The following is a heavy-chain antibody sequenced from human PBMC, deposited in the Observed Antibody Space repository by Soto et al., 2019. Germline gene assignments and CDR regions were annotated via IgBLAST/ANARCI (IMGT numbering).Heavy chain of an antibody. V-gene: IGHV3-7*01. Sequence: EVQLVESGGGLVQPGGSLRLSCAASGFTFSSYWMSWVRQAQGKGLEWVANIKEDGSEKYYVDSVKGRVTISRDNAKNSPYMQMNSLRAEDTAVYYCAKGGGAGSAYWGQVTLVTVSS. CDR1: GFTFSSYW. J-gene: IGHJ4*02. D-gene: IGHD1-26*01. CDR3: AKGGGAGSAY. CDR2: IKEDGSEK.